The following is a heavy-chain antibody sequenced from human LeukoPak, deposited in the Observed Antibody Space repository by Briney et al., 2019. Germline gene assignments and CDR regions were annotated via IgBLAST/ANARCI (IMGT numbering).Heavy chain of an antibody. CDR2: INHSGST. V-gene: IGHV4-34*01. CDR3: ARGLLRYFDWSPYYFDY. D-gene: IGHD3-9*01. J-gene: IGHJ4*02. CDR1: GGSFSGYY. Sequence: SETLSLTCAVYGGSFSGYYWSWIRQPPGKGLEWIGEINHSGSTNYNPSLKSRVTISVDTSKNQFSLKLSSVTAADTAVYYCARGLLRYFDWSPYYFDYWGQGTPVTVSS.